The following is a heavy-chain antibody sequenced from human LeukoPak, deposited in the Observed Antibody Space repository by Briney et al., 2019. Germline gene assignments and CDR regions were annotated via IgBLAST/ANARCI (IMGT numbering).Heavy chain of an antibody. Sequence: PGGSLRLSCAASGFTFSSYAMSWVRQAPGKGLEWVSAISGSGGSTYYADSVKGRFTVSRDNSKNTLYLQMNSLRAEDTAVYYCAKAPVVLGSYYSDYWGQGTLVTVYS. CDR2: ISGSGGST. V-gene: IGHV3-23*01. J-gene: IGHJ4*02. D-gene: IGHD1-26*01. CDR3: AKAPVVLGSYYSDY. CDR1: GFTFSSYA.